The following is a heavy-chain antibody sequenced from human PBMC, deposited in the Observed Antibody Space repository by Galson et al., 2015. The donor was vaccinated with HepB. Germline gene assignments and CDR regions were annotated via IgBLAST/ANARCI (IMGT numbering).Heavy chain of an antibody. V-gene: IGHV5-10-1*01. CDR1: GYKFTNYW. CDR3: ARHYRVFGLVIIAFDF. D-gene: IGHD3-3*01. CDR2: IDPSDSHT. J-gene: IGHJ4*02. Sequence: QSGAEVKKPGESLRISCKGSGYKFTNYWISWVRQMPGKGLEWMGTIDPSDSHTNYSPSFQGHVTISADKSISTAYLQWSSLKASDTAMYYCARHYRVFGLVIIAFDFWGQGTLVTVSS.